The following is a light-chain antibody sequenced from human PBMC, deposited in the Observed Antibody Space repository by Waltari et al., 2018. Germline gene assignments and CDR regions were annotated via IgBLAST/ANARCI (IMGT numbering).Light chain of an antibody. V-gene: IGLV2-14*03. CDR1: DSDVSIYDY. CDR3: SSYSSDSTPVV. CDR2: DVT. Sequence: QSALTQPASVSGSLGQSIIISCNGTDSDVSIYDYVSWYHQHPGKAPRFLIYDVTKRPSGVSARFSGSKSGKTASLTISGLQADDEADYYCSSYSSDSTPVVFGGGTRVTVL. J-gene: IGLJ2*01.